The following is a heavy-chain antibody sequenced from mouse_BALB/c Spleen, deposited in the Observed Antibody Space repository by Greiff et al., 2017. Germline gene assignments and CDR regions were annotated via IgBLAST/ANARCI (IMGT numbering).Heavy chain of an antibody. D-gene: IGHD1-1*01. CDR1: GFTFSSFG. CDR2: ISSGSSTI. V-gene: IGHV5-17*02. CDR3: ARSAFYYYGSSHAMDY. J-gene: IGHJ4*01. Sequence: EVNVVESGGGLVQPGGSRKLSCAASGFTFSSFGMHWVRQAPEKGLEWVAYISSGSSTIYYADTVKGRFTISRDNPKNTLFLQMTSLRSEDTAMYYCARSAFYYYGSSHAMDYWGQGTSVTVSS.